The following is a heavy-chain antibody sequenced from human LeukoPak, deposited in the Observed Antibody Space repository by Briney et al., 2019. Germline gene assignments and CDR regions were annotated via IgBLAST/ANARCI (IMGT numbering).Heavy chain of an antibody. CDR2: IGIRGDT. Sequence: GGSLRLSCAASGFTFIDYDMHWVRQVTGKGLEWVSAIGIRGDTHYSGSVKGRFTISRENAESSLYLQMNSLRAEDTAVYYCARGGIQVSGIDEFDYWGQGTLVTVSS. CDR1: GFTFIDYD. D-gene: IGHD6-19*01. V-gene: IGHV3-13*01. J-gene: IGHJ4*02. CDR3: ARGGIQVSGIDEFDY.